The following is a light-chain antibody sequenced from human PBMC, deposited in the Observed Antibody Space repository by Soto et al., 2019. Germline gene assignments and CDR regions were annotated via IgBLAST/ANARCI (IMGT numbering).Light chain of an antibody. CDR3: QQYGSSPPVT. CDR2: GAS. J-gene: IGKJ3*01. CDR1: QSVTGSY. Sequence: EIVLTQSPGTLSLSPGERATLSCRASQSVTGSYLAWYQQKPGQAPRLLIYGASSGASGIPDRFSGSGSGTDFTLTISRLEPEDFAVYYCQQYGSSPPVTFGPGTKVDMK. V-gene: IGKV3-20*01.